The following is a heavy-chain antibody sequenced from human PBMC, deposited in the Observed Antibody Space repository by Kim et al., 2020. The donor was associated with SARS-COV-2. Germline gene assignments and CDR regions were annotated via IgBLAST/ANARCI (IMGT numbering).Heavy chain of an antibody. Sequence: SETLSLTCTVYGGSFSGYYWSWIRQPPGQGLEWNGVINHSGSTHYNSSLKSRVTISVDTSKNQFSLKLSSVTAADTAVYYCASVRGVVVITPSHQDYYYYYSVYVWGKGTTVTVSS. CDR2: INHSGST. J-gene: IGHJ6*03. CDR3: ASVRGVVVITPSHQDYYYYYSVYV. V-gene: IGHV4-34*01. D-gene: IGHD2-21*01. CDR1: GGSFSGYY.